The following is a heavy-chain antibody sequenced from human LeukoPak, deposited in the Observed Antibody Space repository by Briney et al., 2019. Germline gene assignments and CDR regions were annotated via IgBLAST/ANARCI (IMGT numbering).Heavy chain of an antibody. V-gene: IGHV4-4*07. CDR2: IYTSGST. CDR3: ARDRVKWQLASDYYYMDV. J-gene: IGHJ6*03. D-gene: IGHD6-6*01. Sequence: SETPSLTCTVSGGSISSYYWSWIRQPAGKGLEWIGRIYTSGSTNYNPSLKSRVTMSVDTSKNQFSLKLSSVTAADTAVYYCARDRVKWQLASDYYYMDVWGKGTTVTVSS. CDR1: GGSISSYY.